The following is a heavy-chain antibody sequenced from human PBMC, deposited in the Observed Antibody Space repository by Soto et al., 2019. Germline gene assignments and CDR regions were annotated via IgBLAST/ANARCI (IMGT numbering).Heavy chain of an antibody. CDR3: ARGNVVAIDY. J-gene: IGHJ4*02. V-gene: IGHV4-30-2*01. D-gene: IGHD2-21*01. CDR1: GGSISSGDYY. Sequence: SETLSLTCAVSGGSISSGDYYWSWIRQPPGKGLEWIGYIYHSGSTYYNPSLKSRVTISVDRSKNQFSLKLSSLTAADTAVYYCARGNVVAIDYWGQGTLVTVSS. CDR2: IYHSGST.